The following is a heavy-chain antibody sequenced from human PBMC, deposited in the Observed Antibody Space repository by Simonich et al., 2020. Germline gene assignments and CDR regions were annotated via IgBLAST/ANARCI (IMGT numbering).Heavy chain of an antibody. J-gene: IGHJ6*03. Sequence: QVQLVQSGAEVKKPGASVKVSCKASGYTFTGYYMHWVQQAPGQGLEWMGWINPNSGGTNNEQKFQGRVTMTRDTSISTADMELSRLRSDDTAVYYCARVPPTSGSYYYYYYYMDVWGKGTTVTVSS. CDR2: INPNSGGT. V-gene: IGHV1-2*02. CDR1: GYTFTGYY. D-gene: IGHD1-26*01. CDR3: ARVPPTSGSYYYYYYYMDV.